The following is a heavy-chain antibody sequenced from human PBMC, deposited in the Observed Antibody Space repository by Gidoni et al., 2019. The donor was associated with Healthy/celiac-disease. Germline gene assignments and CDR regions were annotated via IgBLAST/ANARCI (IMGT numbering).Heavy chain of an antibody. CDR1: EFTFSDYY. D-gene: IGHD4-17*01. J-gene: IGHJ4*01. Sequence: QVKLVESGGGLVKPGGSLRLSCAASEFTFSDYYMSWIRQTPGKGLEWLSYISISGSTIYYADFVKGRFPISRDNSKNSLYLQMNSLRADDTALYYCSSWGTVTTSFDYLVHGTLVTVSS. V-gene: IGHV3-11*01. CDR3: SSWGTVTTSFDY. CDR2: ISISGSTI.